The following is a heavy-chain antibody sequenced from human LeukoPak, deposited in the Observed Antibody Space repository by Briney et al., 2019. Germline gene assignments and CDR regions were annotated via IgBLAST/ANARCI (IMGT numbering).Heavy chain of an antibody. Sequence: GGSLRRSCAASGFTFSDYYMSWIRQAPGKGLEWVSYISSSSSYTNYADSVKGRFTISRDNAKNSLYLQMNSLRAEDTAVYYCARGLRYFDWSSDYWGQGTLVTVSS. CDR3: ARGLRYFDWSSDY. J-gene: IGHJ4*02. V-gene: IGHV3-11*06. D-gene: IGHD3-9*01. CDR1: GFTFSDYY. CDR2: ISSSSSYT.